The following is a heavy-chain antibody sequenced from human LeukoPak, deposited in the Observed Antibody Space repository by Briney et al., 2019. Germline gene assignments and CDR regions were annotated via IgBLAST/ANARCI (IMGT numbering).Heavy chain of an antibody. V-gene: IGHV3-33*01. D-gene: IGHD6-13*01. CDR3: AREPYSGSWSYFDY. CDR1: GFTFSSYG. CDR2: IWYDGSNK. Sequence: PGGSLRLSCAASGFTFSSYGMHWVRQAPGKGLEWVAVIWYDGSNKYYADSVKGRFTISRDNSKNTLYLQMNSLRAEDTAVYYCAREPYSGSWSYFDYWGQGTLVTVSS. J-gene: IGHJ4*02.